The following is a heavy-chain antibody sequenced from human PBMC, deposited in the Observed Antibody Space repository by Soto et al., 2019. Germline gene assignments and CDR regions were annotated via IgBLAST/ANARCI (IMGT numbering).Heavy chain of an antibody. Sequence: PSETLSLTCTVSGGSISSYYWSWIRQPPGKGLEWIGYIYYSGSTNYNPSLKSRVTISVDTSKNQFSLKLSSVTAADTAVYYCARAHLTPHEFDYWGQGTLVTVSS. CDR1: GGSISSYY. CDR2: IYYSGST. CDR3: ARAHLTPHEFDY. D-gene: IGHD3-3*02. J-gene: IGHJ4*02. V-gene: IGHV4-59*01.